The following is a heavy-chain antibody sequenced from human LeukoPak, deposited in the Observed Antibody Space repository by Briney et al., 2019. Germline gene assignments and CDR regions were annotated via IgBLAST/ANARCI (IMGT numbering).Heavy chain of an antibody. J-gene: IGHJ2*01. V-gene: IGHV4-59*08. Sequence: SETLSLTCTVSGGSISSYYWSWIRQPPGKGLEWIGYIYYSGSTNYNPSLKSRVTISVDTSKNQFSLKLSSVTAADTTVYYCARLWSYYYDSSGYYLDWYFDLWGRGTLATVSS. D-gene: IGHD3-22*01. CDR1: GGSISSYY. CDR2: IYYSGST. CDR3: ARLWSYYYDSSGYYLDWYFDL.